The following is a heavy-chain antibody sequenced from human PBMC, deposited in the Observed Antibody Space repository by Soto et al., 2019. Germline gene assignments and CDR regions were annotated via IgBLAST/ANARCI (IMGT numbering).Heavy chain of an antibody. CDR2: ISAYNGNT. V-gene: IGHV1-18*01. D-gene: IGHD3-10*01. CDR1: GYTFTSYG. CDR3: ARAGAMVRGVTPRNNWFAP. Sequence: QVQLVQSGAEVKKPGASVKVSCKASGYTFTSYGISWVRQAPGQGLEWMGWISAYNGNTNYAQKLQCRVTMTTDTSTSTAYKELRILRSDATAVYYCARAGAMVRGVTPRNNWFAPWGQGTLVTVSS. J-gene: IGHJ5*02.